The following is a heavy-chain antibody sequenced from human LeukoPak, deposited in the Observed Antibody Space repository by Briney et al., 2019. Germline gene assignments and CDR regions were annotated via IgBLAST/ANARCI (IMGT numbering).Heavy chain of an antibody. CDR2: IIPILGIA. CDR3: ARDKGIIAAAGTTPFDY. V-gene: IGHV1-69*04. J-gene: IGHJ4*02. D-gene: IGHD6-13*01. CDR1: GGTFSSYA. Sequence: ASVKVSCKASGGTFSSYAISWVRQAPGQGLEWMGRIIPILGIANYAQKFQGRVTITADKSTSTAYMELSSLRSEDTAVYYCARDKGIIAAAGTTPFDYWGQGTLVTVSS.